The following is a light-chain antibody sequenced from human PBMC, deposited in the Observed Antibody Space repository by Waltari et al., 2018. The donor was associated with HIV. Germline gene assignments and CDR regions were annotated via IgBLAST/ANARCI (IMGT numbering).Light chain of an antibody. V-gene: IGKV3-11*01. Sequence: IVLTQSQATLSLSPGERATLSCRASQSVSSYLAWYQQKPGQAPSLLIYDASNRATGIPARFSGSGSGTDFTLTISSLQPEDFAVYYCQQSGSWPLTFGGGTRVEIK. CDR3: QQSGSWPLT. CDR2: DAS. J-gene: IGKJ4*01. CDR1: QSVSSY.